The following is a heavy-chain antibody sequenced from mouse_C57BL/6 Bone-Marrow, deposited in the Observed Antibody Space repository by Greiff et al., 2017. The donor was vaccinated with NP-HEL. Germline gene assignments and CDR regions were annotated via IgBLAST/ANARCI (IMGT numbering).Heavy chain of an antibody. D-gene: IGHD2-2*01. Sequence: VQRVESGAELARPGASVKLSCKASGYTFTSYGISWVKQRTGQGLEWIGEIYPRSGNTYYNEKFKGKATLTADKSSSTAYMELRSLTSEDSAVYFCARGTMVTTWFAYWGQGTLVTVSA. CDR2: IYPRSGNT. V-gene: IGHV1-81*01. CDR1: GYTFTSYG. CDR3: ARGTMVTTWFAY. J-gene: IGHJ3*01.